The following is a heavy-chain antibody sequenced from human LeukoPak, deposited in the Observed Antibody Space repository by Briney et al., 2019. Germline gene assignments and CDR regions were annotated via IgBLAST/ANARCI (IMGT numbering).Heavy chain of an antibody. Sequence: SETLSLTCTVSGGSLSSSRYFWAWIRQPPGKGLEWIGSLWSGTTTYYNPSLTSRVTIAVDTSKNQFSLILPSVTAADTAVYYCARGRRGNYFQDYWGQGTLVTVSS. CDR3: ARGRRGNYFQDY. CDR2: LWSGTTT. D-gene: IGHD1-26*01. CDR1: GGSLSSSRYF. V-gene: IGHV4-39*07. J-gene: IGHJ4*02.